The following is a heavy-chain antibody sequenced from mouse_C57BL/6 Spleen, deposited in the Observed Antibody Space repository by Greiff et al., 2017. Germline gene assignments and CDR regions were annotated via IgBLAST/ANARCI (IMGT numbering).Heavy chain of an antibody. CDR2: IDPANGNT. Sequence: EVQLQESVAELVRPGASVKLSCTASGFNIKNTYMHWVKQRPEQGLGWIGRIDPANGNTKYAPKFQGKVTITAATSSNKAYLQLSSLTSEDTAIYYCARGNGYYGEGAMDYWGQGTSVTVSS. J-gene: IGHJ4*01. CDR1: GFNIKNTY. V-gene: IGHV14-3*01. CDR3: ARGNGYYGEGAMDY. D-gene: IGHD2-3*01.